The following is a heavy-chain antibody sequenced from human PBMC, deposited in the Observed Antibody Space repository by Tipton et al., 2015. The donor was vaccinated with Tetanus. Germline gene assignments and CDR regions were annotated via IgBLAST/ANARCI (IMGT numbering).Heavy chain of an antibody. D-gene: IGHD6-13*01. Sequence: TLSLTCAVSGDSVSRSSHYWSWIRQPPGKGLEWIGYVYYTGSTNHNPSLKSRVTISMDRSKNQISLQLTSVTAADTAVYFCAGVTAQRTELYFDHWGQGTLVTVSS. CDR2: VYYTGST. CDR3: AGVTAQRTELYFDH. V-gene: IGHV4-61*01. CDR1: GDSVSRSSHY. J-gene: IGHJ4*02.